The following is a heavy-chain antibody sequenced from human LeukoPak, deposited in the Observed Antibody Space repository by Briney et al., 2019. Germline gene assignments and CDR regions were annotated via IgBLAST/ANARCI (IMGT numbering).Heavy chain of an antibody. V-gene: IGHV3-23*01. CDR2: ISSSGGST. J-gene: IGHJ4*02. CDR1: GFVFRSYA. CDR3: ARERSGYYNYLDH. D-gene: IGHD3-3*01. Sequence: PGGSLRLSCAASGFVFRSYAMSWVRQAPGKGLEWVSGISSSGGSTYHADSVRGRFTISRDNSKNTQYLQMNSLRVEDTAVYYCARERSGYYNYLDHWGQGTLVTVSS.